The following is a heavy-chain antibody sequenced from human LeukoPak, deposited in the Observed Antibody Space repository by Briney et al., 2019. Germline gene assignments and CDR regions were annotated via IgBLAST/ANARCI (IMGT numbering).Heavy chain of an antibody. CDR1: GWSFSGYY. D-gene: IGHD2-21*02. V-gene: IGHV4-34*01. CDR3: ARGRAIVVVTAISFPFDY. CDR2: INHSGST. Sequence: SETLSLTCAVYGWSFSGYYWSWIRQPPGKGLEWIGEINHSGSTNYNPSLKSRITITVDTSKTQFPLKLSSVTAADTAVYYCARGRAIVVVTAISFPFDYWGQGTLVTVSS. J-gene: IGHJ4*02.